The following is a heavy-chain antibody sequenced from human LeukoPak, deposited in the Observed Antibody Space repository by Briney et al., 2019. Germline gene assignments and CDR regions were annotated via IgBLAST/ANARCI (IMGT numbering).Heavy chain of an antibody. J-gene: IGHJ4*02. V-gene: IGHV1-69*13. Sequence: SVKVSCKASGGTFSSYAISWVRQAPGQGLEWMGGIIPIFGTANYAQKFQGRVTITADESTSTAYVELSSLRSEDTAVYYCARDDTVTTHFDYWGQGTLVTVSS. CDR1: GGTFSSYA. D-gene: IGHD4-11*01. CDR2: IIPIFGTA. CDR3: ARDDTVTTHFDY.